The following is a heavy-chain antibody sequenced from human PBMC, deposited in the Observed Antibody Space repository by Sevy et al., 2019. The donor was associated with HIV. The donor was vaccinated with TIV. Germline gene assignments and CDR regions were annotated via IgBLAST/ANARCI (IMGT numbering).Heavy chain of an antibody. CDR1: GYTFTTYA. CDR2: INTNTGNQ. V-gene: IGHV7-4-1*02. CDR3: ARDPTQIVVVPAALRDYYYYAMDV. J-gene: IGHJ6*02. D-gene: IGHD2-2*01. Sequence: ASVKVSCKASGYTFTTYAINWVRQAPGQGLEWMGWINTNTGNQTYAQGFTGRFVLSLDTSVSTAYLQISSLKTEETAVYFCARDPTQIVVVPAALRDYYYYAMDVWGQGTTVTVSS.